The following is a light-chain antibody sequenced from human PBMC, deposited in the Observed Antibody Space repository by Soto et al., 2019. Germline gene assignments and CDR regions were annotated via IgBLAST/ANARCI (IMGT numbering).Light chain of an antibody. Sequence: EIVMTQSPATLSVSPGGRATLSCRASQSVSSNLAWYQQKPGQAPRLLVYGASTRATGIPARFSGSGSGTEFTLTISSLQSEDFAVYYCQQYTNWPLTFGGGTKVDIK. J-gene: IGKJ4*01. CDR2: GAS. CDR3: QQYTNWPLT. CDR1: QSVSSN. V-gene: IGKV3-15*01.